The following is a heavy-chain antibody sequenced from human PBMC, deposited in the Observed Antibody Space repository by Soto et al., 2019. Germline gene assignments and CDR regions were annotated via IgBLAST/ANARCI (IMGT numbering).Heavy chain of an antibody. Sequence: PAGCMGLCCAACVFTLCIAGMSGVRQGQGKGLEWVGRIKSKTDGGTTDYAAPVKGRFTISRDDSKNTLYLQMNSLQTEDTAVYYCTAVHEGLRFLGPAPGGFDPWGQGTVVTVSS. CDR3: TAVHEGLRFLGPAPGGFDP. CDR2: IKSKTDGGTT. D-gene: IGHD3-3*01. J-gene: IGHJ5*02. CDR1: VFTLCIAG. V-gene: IGHV3-15*01.